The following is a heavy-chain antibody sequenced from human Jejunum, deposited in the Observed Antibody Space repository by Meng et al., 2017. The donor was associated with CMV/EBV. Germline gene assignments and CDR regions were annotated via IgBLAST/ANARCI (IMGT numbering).Heavy chain of an antibody. V-gene: IGHV3-20*03. CDR3: ARETIAVREYHYGMDV. D-gene: IGHD6-6*01. CDR1: FKFDDSG. CDR2: INWSGGR. Sequence: FKFDDSGMSWVRQAPGKGLEWVSGINWSGGRSYAESVKGRFTISRDNAKNSLYLQMNSVRAEDTALYYCARETIAVREYHYGMDVWGQGTTVTVSS. J-gene: IGHJ6*02.